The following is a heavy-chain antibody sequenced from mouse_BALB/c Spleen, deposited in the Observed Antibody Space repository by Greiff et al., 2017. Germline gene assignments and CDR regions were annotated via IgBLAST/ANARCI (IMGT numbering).Heavy chain of an antibody. J-gene: IGHJ4*01. D-gene: IGHD4-1*01. V-gene: IGHV1-54*01. CDR2: INPGSGGT. CDR3: ARTLTEYYAMDY. Sequence: LVESGAELVRPGTSVKVSCKASGYAFTNYLIEWVKQRPGQGLEWIGVINPGSGGTNYNEKFKGKATLTADKSSSTAYMQLSSLTSDDSAVYFCARTLTEYYAMDYWGQGTSVTVSS. CDR1: GYAFTNYL.